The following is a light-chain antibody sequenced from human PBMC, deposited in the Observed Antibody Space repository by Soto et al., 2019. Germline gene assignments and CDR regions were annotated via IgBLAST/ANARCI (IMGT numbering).Light chain of an antibody. CDR1: QSISNR. V-gene: IGKV1-5*03. Sequence: DIQMTQFPSTLSASVGDRVTITCRASQSISNRLAWFQQKSGEAPRILIHEASNLESGVPSRFSDSGSGTEFTLTISSLQPDDFATYYCQQYYSYSWTFGQGTRVEIK. J-gene: IGKJ1*01. CDR3: QQYYSYSWT. CDR2: EAS.